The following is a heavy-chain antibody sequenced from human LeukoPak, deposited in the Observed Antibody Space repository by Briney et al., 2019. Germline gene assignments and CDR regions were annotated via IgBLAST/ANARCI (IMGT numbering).Heavy chain of an antibody. D-gene: IGHD4/OR15-4a*01. J-gene: IGHJ4*02. CDR1: RGSNSNNYW. CDR2: IYHTGFT. Sequence: NPSETLSLTCTASRGSNSNNYWWSWVRQSPGRGLEWIGEIYHTGFTRYNPSLKSRLTISVDKSKDQFSLRLTSVTAADTAVYFCARDGRSTYGSNLLDYWGQGILVTVSS. V-gene: IGHV4-4*02. CDR3: ARDGRSTYGSNLLDY.